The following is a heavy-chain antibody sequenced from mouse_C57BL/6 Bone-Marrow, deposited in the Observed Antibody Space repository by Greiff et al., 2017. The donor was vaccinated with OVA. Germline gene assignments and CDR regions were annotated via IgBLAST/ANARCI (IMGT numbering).Heavy chain of an antibody. CDR1: GFSLTSYG. Sequence: VKLMESGPGLVQPSQSLSITCTVSGFSLTSYGVHWVRQSPGKGLEWLGVIWRGGSTDYNAAFISRLSISKDNSKSQVFFKMNSLQADDTAIYYCASNYAPYAMDYWGQGTSVTVSS. CDR3: ASNYAPYAMDY. J-gene: IGHJ4*01. CDR2: IWRGGST. V-gene: IGHV2-2*01. D-gene: IGHD6-5*01.